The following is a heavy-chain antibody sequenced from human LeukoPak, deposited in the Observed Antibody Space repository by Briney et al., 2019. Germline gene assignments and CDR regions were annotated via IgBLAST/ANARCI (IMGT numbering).Heavy chain of an antibody. Sequence: GGSLRLSCAASGFTFSSYDMHWVRQAPGKGLEWVAVIWYDGSNKYYADSVKGRFTISRDNSKNTLYLQMNSLRAEDTAVYYCAKDRRPLFGVVNVFDYWGQGTLVTVSS. J-gene: IGHJ4*02. CDR1: GFTFSSYD. V-gene: IGHV3-33*06. CDR3: AKDRRPLFGVVNVFDY. CDR2: IWYDGSNK. D-gene: IGHD3-3*01.